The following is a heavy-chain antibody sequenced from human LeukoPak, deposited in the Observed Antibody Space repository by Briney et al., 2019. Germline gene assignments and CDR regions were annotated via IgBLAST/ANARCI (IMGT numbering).Heavy chain of an antibody. D-gene: IGHD2/OR15-2a*01. Sequence: GGFLRLSCAASGFTFNNYWMTWVRQAPGKGLEWVANIKQDESEKYYVDSVKGRFTISRDNAKNSLYLQMNSLRAEDTAVYYCARLGPFAHNTFDMWGQGTMVTVSS. CDR2: IKQDESEK. CDR3: ARLGPFAHNTFDM. V-gene: IGHV3-7*01. J-gene: IGHJ3*02. CDR1: GFTFNNYW.